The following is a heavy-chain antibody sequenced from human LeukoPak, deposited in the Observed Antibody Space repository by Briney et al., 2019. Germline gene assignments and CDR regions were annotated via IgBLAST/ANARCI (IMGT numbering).Heavy chain of an antibody. CDR3: ARVSLGIYYFDY. J-gene: IGHJ4*02. CDR2: IIPILGIA. V-gene: IGHV1-69*04. CDR1: GGTFSSYA. D-gene: IGHD7-27*01. Sequence: GASVKVSCKASGGTFSSYAISWVRQAPGQGLEWMGRIIPILGIAIYAQKFQGRVTITADKSTSTAYMELSSLRSEDTAVYYCARVSLGIYYFDYWGQGTLVTVSS.